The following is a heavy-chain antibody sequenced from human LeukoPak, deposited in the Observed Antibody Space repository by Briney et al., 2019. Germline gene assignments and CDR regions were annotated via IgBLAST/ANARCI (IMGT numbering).Heavy chain of an antibody. V-gene: IGHV1-18*01. D-gene: IGHD3-10*01. J-gene: IGHJ5*02. CDR3: ARGVSYGSGSYIGDP. Sequence: ASVKVSCKASGYTFTSYGISWVRQAPGQGLEWMGWISAYNGNTNYAQKLQGRVTMTTDTSTSTAYMELRSLRSDDTAVYYCARGVSYGSGSYIGDPWGQGTLVTVSS. CDR2: ISAYNGNT. CDR1: GYTFTSYG.